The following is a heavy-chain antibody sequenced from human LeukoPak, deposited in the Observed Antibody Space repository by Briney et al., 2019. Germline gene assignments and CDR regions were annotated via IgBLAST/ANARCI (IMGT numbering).Heavy chain of an antibody. CDR2: IYYSGST. D-gene: IGHD3-22*01. V-gene: IGHV4-39*01. CDR3: AKAGVRYYDSSGLHAFDI. Sequence: SETLSLTCTVSGGSISSTSYFWGWIRQPPGKGLEWIGTIYYSGSTYYNPSLKSRVTMSVDTSRNQFSLKLSSVNAADTAVYYCAKAGVRYYDSSGLHAFDIWGQGTMVTVSS. J-gene: IGHJ3*02. CDR1: GGSISSTSYF.